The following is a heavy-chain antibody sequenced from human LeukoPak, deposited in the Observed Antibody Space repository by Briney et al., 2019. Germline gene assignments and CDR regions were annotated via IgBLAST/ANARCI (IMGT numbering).Heavy chain of an antibody. J-gene: IGHJ4*02. D-gene: IGHD4-23*01. CDR2: IASDGSST. CDR3: ARCRPHGNDY. V-gene: IGHV3-74*01. CDR1: GFTFSSYW. Sequence: QPGGSLRLSSAASGFTFSSYWMNWVRQAPGKGLVWVSRIASDGSSTTYADSVKGRFSISRDNAKNTLYLQMNSLRVEDTAVYYCARCRPHGNDYWGQGTLVTVSS.